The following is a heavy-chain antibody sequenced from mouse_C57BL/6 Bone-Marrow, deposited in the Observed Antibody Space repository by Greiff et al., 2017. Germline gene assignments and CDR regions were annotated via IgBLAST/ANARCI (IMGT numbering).Heavy chain of an antibody. CDR2: IWGVGST. D-gene: IGHD2-4*01. Sequence: QVQLKASGPGLVAPSQSLSITCTVSGFSLTSYGVDWVRQSPGQGLEWLGVIWGVGSTNYNSALKSRLSISKDNSKSQVFLKMNSLQTDDTAMYYCASRGYDYDGAMDYWGQGTSVTVSA. V-gene: IGHV2-6*01. CDR1: GFSLTSYG. CDR3: ASRGYDYDGAMDY. J-gene: IGHJ4*01.